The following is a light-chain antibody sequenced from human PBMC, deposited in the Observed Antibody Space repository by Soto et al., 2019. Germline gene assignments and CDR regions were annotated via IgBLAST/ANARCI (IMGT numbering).Light chain of an antibody. J-gene: IGKJ1*01. CDR3: QQGSNWPPGWT. CDR1: QSVSSY. CDR2: DAS. Sequence: EIVLTQSPATLSLSPGERATLSCRASQSVSSYLAWYQQKPGQAPRLLIYDASNRATGIPARFSGSGSGTDFTLTISSLEPEDFAVYYCQQGSNWPPGWTFGQGTKVEIK. V-gene: IGKV3-11*01.